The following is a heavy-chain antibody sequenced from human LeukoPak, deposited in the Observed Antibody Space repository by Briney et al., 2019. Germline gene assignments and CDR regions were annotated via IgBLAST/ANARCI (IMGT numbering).Heavy chain of an antibody. CDR2: IYSSGST. CDR1: GGSISSSRYY. CDR3: ARLLPELRV. J-gene: IGHJ6*02. V-gene: IGHV4-39*01. D-gene: IGHD3-16*01. Sequence: SETLSFTCTVSGGSISSSRYYWGWIRQPPGKGLEWIGSIYSSGSTYYNASLKSRVTVSVDTSKNQFSLRVSSVSAAETAVYYCARLLPELRVWGQGITVTVSS.